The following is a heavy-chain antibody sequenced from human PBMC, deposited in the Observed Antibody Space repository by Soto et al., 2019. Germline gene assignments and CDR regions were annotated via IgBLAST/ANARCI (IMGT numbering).Heavy chain of an antibody. Sequence: GGSLRLSCAASGFTFSSYSMNWVRQAPGKGLEWVSSISSSSSYIYYADSVKGRFTISRDNAKNSLYLQMNSLRAEDTAVYYCARFQAAAGGYYYYYGMDVWGQGTTVTVSS. J-gene: IGHJ6*02. CDR2: ISSSSSYI. V-gene: IGHV3-21*01. CDR3: ARFQAAAGGYYYYYGMDV. CDR1: GFTFSSYS. D-gene: IGHD6-13*01.